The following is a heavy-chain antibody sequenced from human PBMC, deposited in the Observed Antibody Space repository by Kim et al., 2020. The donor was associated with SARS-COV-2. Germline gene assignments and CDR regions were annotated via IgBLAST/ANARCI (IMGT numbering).Heavy chain of an antibody. D-gene: IGHD6-19*01. J-gene: IGHJ6*02. Sequence: FQGRVTMTADESTSTAYMELSSLRSEDTAVYYCARVHSSGWYGYYYGMDVWGQGTTVTVSS. CDR3: ARVHSSGWYGYYYGMDV. V-gene: IGHV1-69*01.